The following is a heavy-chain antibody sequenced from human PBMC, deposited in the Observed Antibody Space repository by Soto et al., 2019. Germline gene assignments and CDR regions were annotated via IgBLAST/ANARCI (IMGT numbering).Heavy chain of an antibody. CDR3: ARRGDVPYYYYGMDV. D-gene: IGHD3-16*01. V-gene: IGHV1-18*01. CDR2: INGYNGNT. J-gene: IGHJ6*02. CDR1: GYTFTSYG. Sequence: QVQLVQSGAEVKKPGASVKVSCKASGYTFTSYGITWVRQAPGQGLEWLGWINGYNGNTNYAQKLQGSVTMTTDTSTNTAYMELGSLRSDDTAVYYCARRGDVPYYYYGMDVWGQGTTVTVSS.